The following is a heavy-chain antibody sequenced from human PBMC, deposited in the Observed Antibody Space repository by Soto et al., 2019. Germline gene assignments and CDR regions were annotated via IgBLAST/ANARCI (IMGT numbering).Heavy chain of an antibody. Sequence: EVQLVESGGGLVKSGGSLRLSCAASGFTLNNAWMSWVRQAPGKGLEWVGRSRSNADGGTAVYAAPVKGRFTISRDDSKNTLYLQMNSLKTEDTAVYYCTTDSRPYYDIWTGLDSWGQGTLVTVSS. V-gene: IGHV3-15*01. CDR3: TTDSRPYYDIWTGLDS. J-gene: IGHJ4*02. D-gene: IGHD3-9*01. CDR1: GFTLNNAW. CDR2: SRSNADGGTA.